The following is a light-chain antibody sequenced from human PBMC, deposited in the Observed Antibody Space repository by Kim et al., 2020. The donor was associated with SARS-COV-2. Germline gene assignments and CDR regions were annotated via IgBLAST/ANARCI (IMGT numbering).Light chain of an antibody. CDR3: QQYNDWPRT. CDR1: QPISSN. CDR2: GAS. Sequence: EGVLTQSPATLSVSPGERATLSCRASQPISSNLAWYQQKPGQAPRLLIYGASTRATGVPARFTASGSGTEFALTISSLQSEDFAVYYCQQYNDWPRTFGQGTKVDIK. J-gene: IGKJ1*01. V-gene: IGKV3-15*01.